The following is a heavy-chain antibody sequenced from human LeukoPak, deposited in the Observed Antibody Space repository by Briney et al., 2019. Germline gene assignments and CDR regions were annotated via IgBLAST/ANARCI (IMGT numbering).Heavy chain of an antibody. CDR2: ISAGGGSTHYT. V-gene: IGHV3-23*01. D-gene: IGHD1-7*01. J-gene: IGHJ4*02. Sequence: GGSLRLSCSASACTFSSYAMNWVRQAPGKGLEWVSAISAGGGSTHYTYYADSVKGRFTISRDNSKNRLYLKMESLITEDTAVYFCVKQNYPPDFDYWDQGTLVTVSS. CDR1: ACTFSSYA. CDR3: VKQNYPPDFDY.